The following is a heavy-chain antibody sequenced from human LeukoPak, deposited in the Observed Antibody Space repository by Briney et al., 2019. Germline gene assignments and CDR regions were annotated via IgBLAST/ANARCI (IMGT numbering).Heavy chain of an antibody. CDR3: ARVMEHLPWYYMDV. CDR2: ISSSSSTI. V-gene: IGHV3-48*01. J-gene: IGHJ6*03. D-gene: IGHD2-8*01. Sequence: GGSLRLSCAASGFTFSSYSMNWVRQAPGKGLEWVSYISSSSSTIYYADSVKGQFTISRDNAKNSLYLQMNSLRAEDTAVYYCARVMEHLPWYYMDVWGKGTTVTVSS. CDR1: GFTFSSYS.